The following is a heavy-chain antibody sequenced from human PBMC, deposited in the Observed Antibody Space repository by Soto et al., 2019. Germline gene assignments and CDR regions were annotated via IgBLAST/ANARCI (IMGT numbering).Heavy chain of an antibody. J-gene: IGHJ5*01. V-gene: IGHV3-21*06. CDR2: ISSGGSFI. CDR3: ARYSVGWYEY. Sequence: TGGSLRLSCAATGFTFGFNALSWVRQAPGKGLEWVSSISSGGSFIHVAESLKGRLTVSRDNAKNSVFLELSSLRAEDTAVYYCARYSVGWYEYWGQGTLVTVSS. D-gene: IGHD1-26*01. CDR1: GFTFGFNA.